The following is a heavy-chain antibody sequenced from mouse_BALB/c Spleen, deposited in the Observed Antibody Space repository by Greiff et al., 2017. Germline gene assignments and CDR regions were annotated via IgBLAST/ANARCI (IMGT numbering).Heavy chain of an antibody. J-gene: IGHJ2*01. CDR2: LWGDGST. CDR1: GFSLTGFG. CDR3: ARVGYDNYFDY. D-gene: IGHD2-2*01. V-gene: IGHV2-6-7*01. Sequence: VQLQESGPGLVAPSQSLSITCSVSGFSLTGFGVNWVRLPPGKGLEWLGMLWGDGSTDYNSALKSRLSISKDNSKSQVFLKMNSLQTDDTARYYCARVGYDNYFDYWGRGTTLTVTS.